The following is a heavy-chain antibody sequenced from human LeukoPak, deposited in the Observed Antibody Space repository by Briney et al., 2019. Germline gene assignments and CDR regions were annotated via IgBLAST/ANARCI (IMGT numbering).Heavy chain of an antibody. CDR3: AREGSRYSRKKYGMDV. D-gene: IGHD6-13*01. Sequence: ASVKVSCKASGYTFTSYSISWVRQAPGQGLEWMGWISAYNGNTNYAQKLQGRVTMTTDTSTSTAYMELRSLRSDDTAVYYCAREGSRYSRKKYGMDVWGQGTTVTVSS. J-gene: IGHJ6*02. CDR2: ISAYNGNT. CDR1: GYTFTSYS. V-gene: IGHV1-18*01.